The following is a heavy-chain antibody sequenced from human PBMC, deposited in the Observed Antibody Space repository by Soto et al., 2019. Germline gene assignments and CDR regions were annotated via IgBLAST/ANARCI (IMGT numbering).Heavy chain of an antibody. D-gene: IGHD6-6*01. CDR1: GYSINDYY. CDR3: ARDFGSSAWFDP. V-gene: IGHV4-59*01. J-gene: IGHJ5*02. CDR2: IYYSGSS. Sequence: SETLSLTCTVSGYSINDYYWSWIRQPPGKGLEWIGRIYYSGSSNYNPSLQSRVSMSVDTSKNQFSLNLSSVTAADTAVYFCARDFGSSAWFDPWGQGTLVTVSS.